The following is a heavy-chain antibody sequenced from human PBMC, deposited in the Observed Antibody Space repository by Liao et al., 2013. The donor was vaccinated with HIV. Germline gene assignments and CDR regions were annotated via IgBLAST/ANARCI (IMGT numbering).Heavy chain of an antibody. J-gene: IGHJ4*02. CDR3: ARGGGYSYGLYYFDY. Sequence: QLQLQESGPGLVKPSQTLSLTCTVSGGSISSGDYYWTWIRQPPGKGLEWIGYIYYTGSTNYNPSLKSRVTISVDTSKNQFSLKLSSVTAADTAVYYCARGGGYSYGLYYFDYWGQGTLVTVSS. D-gene: IGHD5-18*01. V-gene: IGHV4-30-4*08. CDR2: IYYTGST. CDR1: GGSISSGDYY.